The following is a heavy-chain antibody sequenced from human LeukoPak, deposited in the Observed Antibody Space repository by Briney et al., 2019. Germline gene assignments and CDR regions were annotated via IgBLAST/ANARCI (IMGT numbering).Heavy chain of an antibody. J-gene: IGHJ4*02. CDR3: ARDYCSSTSCYLYYFDY. Sequence: ASVKVSCXASGYTFTSYGISWVRQAPGQGLEWMGWISAYNGNTNYAQKLQGRVTMTTDTSTSTAYMELRSLRSDDTAVYYCARDYCSSTSCYLYYFDYWGQGTLVTVSS. D-gene: IGHD2-2*01. CDR2: ISAYNGNT. V-gene: IGHV1-18*01. CDR1: GYTFTSYG.